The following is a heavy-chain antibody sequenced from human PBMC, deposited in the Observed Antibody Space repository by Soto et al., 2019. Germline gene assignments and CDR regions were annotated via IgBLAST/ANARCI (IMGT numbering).Heavy chain of an antibody. D-gene: IGHD5-18*01. CDR1: GGSISSGGYY. Sequence: SETLSLTCTVSGGSISSGGYYWSWIRQHPGKGLEWIGYIYYSGSTYYNPSLKSRVTISVDTSKNQFSLKLSSVTAADTAVYYCAREPYSYGKYYVDYWGQGTLVTVSS. V-gene: IGHV4-31*03. CDR2: IYYSGST. CDR3: AREPYSYGKYYVDY. J-gene: IGHJ4*02.